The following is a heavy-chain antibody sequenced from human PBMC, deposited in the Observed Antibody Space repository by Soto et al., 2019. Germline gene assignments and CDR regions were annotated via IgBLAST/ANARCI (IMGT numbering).Heavy chain of an antibody. Sequence: SETLSLTCTVSGGSISSGYCYWSWIRQPPGKGLEWIGYIYYSGSTHYNPYLKSRVTISVDTSKNQFSLKLNSVTAADTAVYYCARTYYDILTGYRFDSWGPGTLVTVSS. CDR3: ARTYYDILTGYRFDS. CDR2: IYYSGST. V-gene: IGHV4-61*01. D-gene: IGHD3-9*01. J-gene: IGHJ4*02. CDR1: GGSISSGYCY.